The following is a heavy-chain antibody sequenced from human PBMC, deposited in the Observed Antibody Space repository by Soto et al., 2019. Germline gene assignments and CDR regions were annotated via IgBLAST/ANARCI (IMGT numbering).Heavy chain of an antibody. CDR1: GGTFSSYA. CDR2: IIPFIGTA. V-gene: IGHV1-69*18. Sequence: QVQLVQSGAEVKKPGSSVTVSCKASGGTFSSYAISWVRQAPGQGLEWMGRIIPFIGTANYAQKFQGRVTITADESTSPAYMELTSLRSEDTAVYYCARVVMTTVPASYYYGMDGWGHGTTVTVSS. D-gene: IGHD4-17*01. CDR3: ARVVMTTVPASYYYGMDG. J-gene: IGHJ6*02.